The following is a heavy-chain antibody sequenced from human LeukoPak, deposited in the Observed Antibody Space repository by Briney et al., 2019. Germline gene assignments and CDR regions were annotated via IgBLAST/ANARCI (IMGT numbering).Heavy chain of an antibody. CDR2: IGTAGDT. Sequence: GGSLRLSCAASGFTFSSYAMSWVRQATGKGLEWVSAIGTAGDTYYPGSVKGRFTISRENAKNSLYLQMNSLRAGDTAVYYCARANYYYDSSGYRDAFDIWGQGTMVTVSS. D-gene: IGHD3-22*01. CDR3: ARANYYYDSSGYRDAFDI. CDR1: GFTFSSYA. J-gene: IGHJ3*02. V-gene: IGHV3-13*01.